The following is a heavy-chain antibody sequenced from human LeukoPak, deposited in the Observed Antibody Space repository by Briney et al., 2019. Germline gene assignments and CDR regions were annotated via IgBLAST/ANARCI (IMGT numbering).Heavy chain of an antibody. CDR1: GGTFSNYT. CDR2: IIPIVGTT. J-gene: IGHJ6*03. Sequence: SVKLSCTASGGTFSNYTISGVRDGPGQGLEWMGGIIPIVGTTNYAQTSQGRVTITADKSASAAYMELSSLRSEDTAVYYCARPRFPYYRLSGADYYYMDVWGKGTTVTVSS. V-gene: IGHV1-69*06. CDR3: ARPRFPYYRLSGADYYYMDV. D-gene: IGHD3-10*01.